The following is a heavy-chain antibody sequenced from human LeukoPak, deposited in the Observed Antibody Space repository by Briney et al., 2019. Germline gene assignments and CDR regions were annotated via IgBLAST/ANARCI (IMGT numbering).Heavy chain of an antibody. D-gene: IGHD2-15*01. CDR2: ISAYNGNT. Sequence: ASVKVSCKASGYTLTSYGISWVRQAPGHGLEWMGWISAYNGNTNYAQKLQGRVTMTTDTYTSTAYMELRSLRSDDTAVYYCARDTLSPVPLDYWGQGALVTVSS. CDR3: ARDTLSPVPLDY. V-gene: IGHV1-18*01. CDR1: GYTLTSYG. J-gene: IGHJ4*02.